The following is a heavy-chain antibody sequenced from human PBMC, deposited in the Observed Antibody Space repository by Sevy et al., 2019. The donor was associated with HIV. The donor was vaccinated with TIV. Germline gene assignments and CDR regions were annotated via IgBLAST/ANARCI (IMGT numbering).Heavy chain of an antibody. Sequence: GQSLKISCAASGFTFSSYWMSWVRQAPGKGLEWVANIKQDGSEKYYVDSVKGRFTISRDNAKNSLYLQMNSLSAEDTAVYSRARGYDYFDYWGQGTLVTVSS. D-gene: IGHD1-1*01. CDR3: ARGYDYFDY. CDR1: GFTFSSYW. J-gene: IGHJ4*02. V-gene: IGHV3-7*03. CDR2: IKQDGSEK.